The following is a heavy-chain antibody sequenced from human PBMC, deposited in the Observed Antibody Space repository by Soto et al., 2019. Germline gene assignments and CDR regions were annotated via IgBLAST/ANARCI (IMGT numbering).Heavy chain of an antibody. D-gene: IGHD4-17*01. CDR1: GFTFSNYA. Sequence: EVHLLESGGGLIQPGGSLRLSCATSGFTFSNYAMSWVRQAPGKGLEWVSLISAASVSIYYADSVKGWFTVSRDTSKSTLYLQMRRLRAEDTAKYACEKSRSTVTQNPFGSWGQGTLVTVSS. V-gene: IGHV3-23*01. CDR2: ISAASVSI. J-gene: IGHJ4*02. CDR3: EKSRSTVTQNPFGS.